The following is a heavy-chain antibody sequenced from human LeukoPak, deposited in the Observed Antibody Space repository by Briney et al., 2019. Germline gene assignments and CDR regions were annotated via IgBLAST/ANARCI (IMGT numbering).Heavy chain of an antibody. CDR2: ISGSGGST. D-gene: IGHD3-22*01. V-gene: IGHV3-23*01. Sequence: PGGSLRLSCAASGFIFSNFAMSWVRQAPGKELEWVSAISGSGGSTYYADSVKGRFTISRDISKNTLFLQMNSLRAEDTAVYYWAKGGGYYYVSSGYFDYWGQGALVTVSS. CDR1: GFIFSNFA. CDR3: AKGGGYYYVSSGYFDY. J-gene: IGHJ4*02.